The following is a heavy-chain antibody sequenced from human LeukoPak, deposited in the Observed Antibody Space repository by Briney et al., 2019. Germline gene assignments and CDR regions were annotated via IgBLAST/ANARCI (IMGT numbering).Heavy chain of an antibody. J-gene: IGHJ4*02. Sequence: SETLSLTCTVPGGSISSHYWSWIRQPPGKGLEWIGYIYYSGSTNYNPSLKSRVTISVDTSKNQFSLKLSSVTAADTAVYYCARGHFYDSRGYFDWGQGTLVTVSS. CDR1: GGSISSHY. CDR3: ARGHFYDSRGYFD. D-gene: IGHD3-22*01. V-gene: IGHV4-59*11. CDR2: IYYSGST.